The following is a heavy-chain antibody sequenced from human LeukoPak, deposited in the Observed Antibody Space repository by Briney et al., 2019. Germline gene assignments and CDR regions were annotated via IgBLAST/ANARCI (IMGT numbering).Heavy chain of an antibody. CDR1: GFTFGDYA. V-gene: IGHV3-49*04. CDR2: IRSKAYGGTT. D-gene: IGHD5-12*01. CDR3: TRVPHSGYDGAGPNYYYYYMDV. Sequence: PGGSLRLSCAASGFTFGDYAMSWVRQAPGKGLEWVGFIRSKAYGGTTEYAASVKGRFTISRDDSKSIAYLQMNSLKTEDTAVYYCTRVPHSGYDGAGPNYYYYYMDVWGKGTTVTISS. J-gene: IGHJ6*03.